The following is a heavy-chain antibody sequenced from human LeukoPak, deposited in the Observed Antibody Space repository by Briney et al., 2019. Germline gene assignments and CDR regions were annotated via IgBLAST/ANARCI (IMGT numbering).Heavy chain of an antibody. D-gene: IGHD6-19*01. V-gene: IGHV4-34*01. Sequence: MASETLSLTCAVYGGSFSGYYWSWVRQPPGKGLEWVGEMNHSGSTNYNPSLKSRVTISVDTSKNQFSLKLSSVTAADTAVYYCARSSSWSLYYYYYYMDVWGKGTTVTVSS. CDR3: ARSSSWSLYYYYYYMDV. CDR2: MNHSGST. CDR1: GGSFSGYY. J-gene: IGHJ6*03.